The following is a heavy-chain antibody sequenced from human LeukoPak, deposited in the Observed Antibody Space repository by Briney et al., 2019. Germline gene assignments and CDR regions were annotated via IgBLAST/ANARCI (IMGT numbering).Heavy chain of an antibody. J-gene: IGHJ4*02. CDR3: AKQLGYCSDGSCYFPY. CDR2: ISNNGGYT. V-gene: IGHV3-23*01. Sequence: GGSMRLSCAASGFTFSSSAMSWVRQAPGKGLEWVSAISNNGGYTYYADSVQGRFTISRDNSKSTLCLQMNSLRAEDTAVYYCAKQLGYCSDGSCYFPYWGQGTLVTVSS. CDR1: GFTFSSSA. D-gene: IGHD2-15*01.